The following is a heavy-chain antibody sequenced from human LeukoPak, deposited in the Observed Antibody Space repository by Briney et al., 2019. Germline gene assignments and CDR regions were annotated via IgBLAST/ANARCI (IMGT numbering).Heavy chain of an antibody. Sequence: GGSLRLSCAASGFPLSSLWRSGAPQPPGKGRGGVANKKQDGSEKYYVDSVKGRFTISRDNAKNSLYLQMNSLRAEDTAVYYCARSYGDYADYWGQGTLVTVSS. CDR3: ARSYGDYADY. CDR2: KKQDGSEK. CDR1: GFPLSSLW. J-gene: IGHJ4*02. V-gene: IGHV3-7*03. D-gene: IGHD4-17*01.